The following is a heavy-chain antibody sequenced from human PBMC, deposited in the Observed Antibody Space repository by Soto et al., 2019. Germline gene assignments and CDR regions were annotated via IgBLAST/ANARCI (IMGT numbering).Heavy chain of an antibody. D-gene: IGHD3-10*01. V-gene: IGHV3-30-3*01. CDR3: ARASWFGEPLAFDY. Sequence: GGSLRLSCAASGFTFSSYAMHWVRQAPGKGLEWVAVISYDGSNKYYADSVKGRFTISRDNSKNTLYLQMNSLRAEDTAVYYCARASWFGEPLAFDYWGQGTLVTVSS. J-gene: IGHJ4*02. CDR2: ISYDGSNK. CDR1: GFTFSSYA.